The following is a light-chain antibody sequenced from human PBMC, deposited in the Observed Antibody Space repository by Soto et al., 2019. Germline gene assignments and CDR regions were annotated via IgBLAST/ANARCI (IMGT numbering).Light chain of an antibody. CDR2: DVS. Sequence: QSALTQPASVSGSPGQSITISCTGTSSDIGGYNYVSWYQQHPGKAPKVMIYDVSNRPSGVSNRFSGSKSGNTASLIISWLQAEDEADYYCSSYTSSTTLVFGGGTKLTVL. J-gene: IGLJ2*01. CDR1: SSDIGGYNY. CDR3: SSYTSSTTLV. V-gene: IGLV2-14*01.